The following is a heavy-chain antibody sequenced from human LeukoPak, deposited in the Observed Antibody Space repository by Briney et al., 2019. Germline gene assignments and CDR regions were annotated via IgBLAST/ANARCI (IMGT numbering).Heavy chain of an antibody. CDR1: GGSFSGYY. Sequence: SETLSPTCAVYGGSFSGYYWSWIRQPPGKGLEWIGEINHSGSTNYNPSLKSRVTISVDTSKNQFSLKLCSVTAADTAVYYCARVRGSSSWRYYMDVWGKGTTVTVSS. J-gene: IGHJ6*03. CDR2: INHSGST. V-gene: IGHV4-34*01. D-gene: IGHD6-13*01. CDR3: ARVRGSSSWRYYMDV.